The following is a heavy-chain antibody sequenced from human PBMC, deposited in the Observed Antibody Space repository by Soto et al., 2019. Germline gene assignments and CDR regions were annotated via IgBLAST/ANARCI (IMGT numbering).Heavy chain of an antibody. J-gene: IGHJ4*02. D-gene: IGHD2-15*01. CDR3: ARAVVVAATEFDY. Sequence: GGSLNLSCATTCFTFGSYWMRWVTKASGNGLEWVANIKQDGSEKYYVDFVKGRFTISRDNAKNSLYLQMNSLRAEDTAVYYCARAVVVAATEFDYWGQGP. V-gene: IGHV3-7*01. CDR1: CFTFGSYW. CDR2: IKQDGSEK.